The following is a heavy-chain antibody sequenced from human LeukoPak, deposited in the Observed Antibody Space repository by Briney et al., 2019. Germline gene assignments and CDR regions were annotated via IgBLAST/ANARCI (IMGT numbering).Heavy chain of an antibody. CDR3: ARADIVVVPAAYMRRPYFDY. V-gene: IGHV1-18*01. CDR1: GYTFTSYG. J-gene: IGHJ4*02. Sequence: VASVKVSCKASGYTFTSYGISWVRQAPGQGLEWMGWISAYNGNTNYAQKLQGRVTMTTDTSTSTAYMELRSLRSDDTAVYYCARADIVVVPAAYMRRPYFDYWGQGTLVTVSS. D-gene: IGHD2-2*01. CDR2: ISAYNGNT.